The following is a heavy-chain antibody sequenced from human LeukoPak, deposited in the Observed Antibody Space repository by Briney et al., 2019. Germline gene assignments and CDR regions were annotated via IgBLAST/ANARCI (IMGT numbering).Heavy chain of an antibody. Sequence: GGSLRLSCAASGFTFSSYWMHWVRQAPGKGLVWVSRINSDGSSTSYADSVKGRFTISRDNAKNTLYLQMNSLRAEDTAVYYCARDPTRRFYYCDSSGMFDYWGQGTLVTVSS. J-gene: IGHJ4*02. CDR3: ARDPTRRFYYCDSSGMFDY. CDR2: INSDGSST. CDR1: GFTFSSYW. D-gene: IGHD3-22*01. V-gene: IGHV3-74*01.